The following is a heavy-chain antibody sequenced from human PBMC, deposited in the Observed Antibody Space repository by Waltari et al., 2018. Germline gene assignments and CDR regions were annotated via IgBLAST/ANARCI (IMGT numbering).Heavy chain of an antibody. CDR3: ARDRGRGLYLDS. CDR1: GDSMSSTHW. V-gene: IGHV4-4*02. Sequence: PGLVKPSGTLSLTCAVSGDSMSSTHWWNWVRQPPGKGLVWIGQVHRSGRTNYNPSFAGRVTVSLDMSNNQFSLKVISATAADTAVYYCARDRGRGLYLDSWGPGTLVNVSP. CDR2: VHRSGRT. D-gene: IGHD2-15*01. J-gene: IGHJ4*02.